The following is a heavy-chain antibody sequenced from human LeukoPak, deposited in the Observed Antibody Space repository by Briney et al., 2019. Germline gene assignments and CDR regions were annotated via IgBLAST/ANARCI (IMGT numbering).Heavy chain of an antibody. V-gene: IGHV3-23*01. CDR1: GFTFSSYA. D-gene: IGHD3-9*01. CDR2: ISGSGGST. J-gene: IGHJ5*02. Sequence: PGGSLRLSCAASGFTFSSYAMSWVRQAPGKGLEWVSTISGSGGSTYYADSVKGRFTISRDNAKNSLYLQMNSLRAEDTAVYYCARDYTGYFPWGQGTLVIVSS. CDR3: ARDYTGYFP.